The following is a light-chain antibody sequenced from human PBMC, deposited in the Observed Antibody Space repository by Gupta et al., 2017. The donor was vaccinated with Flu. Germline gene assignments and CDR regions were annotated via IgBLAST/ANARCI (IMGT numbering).Light chain of an antibody. CDR3: QEWASTTTPKVV. J-gene: IGLJ2*01. Sequence: SYELTQPPSVSVSPGQTASITCSGDKLVDKYACWYQQQPGQSPVLVIYQHNKRTSAIPGRFSFAKYGTNETPTLSGTQAMDEADDDYQEWASTTTPKVVFGGGTKLTVL. CDR2: QHN. CDR1: KLVDKY. V-gene: IGLV3-1*01.